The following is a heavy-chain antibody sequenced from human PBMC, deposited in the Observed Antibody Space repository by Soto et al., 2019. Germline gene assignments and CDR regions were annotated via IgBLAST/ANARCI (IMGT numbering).Heavy chain of an antibody. D-gene: IGHD3-16*01. V-gene: IGHV2-5*01. CDR1: GFSLSSSVAA. CDR2: IYWYDDK. CDR3: AHRAPMTMFGLVIDNGVWFDP. Sequence: QINLKESAPTVLKPTQTLTLTCTFSGFSLSSSVAAVGWIRQPPGRALEWVELIYWYDDKRYNRYNTSLDGRVSGAKDTSKNQVALTLPNVDPADTATYFGAHRAPMTMFGLVIDNGVWFDPWGQGTRVIVSS. J-gene: IGHJ5*02.